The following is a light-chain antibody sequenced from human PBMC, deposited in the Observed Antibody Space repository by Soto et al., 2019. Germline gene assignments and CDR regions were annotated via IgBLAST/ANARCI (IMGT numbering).Light chain of an antibody. CDR3: QTWGTGIQV. J-gene: IGLJ3*02. V-gene: IGLV4-69*01. Sequence: QPVLTQSPSASASLGASVKLTCTLSSGHSTYAIAWHQQQPEKGPRYLMELSSDGSHTKGDGIPDRFSGSSSGAERYLTISSLQSEDEADYYCQTWGTGIQVFGGGTKLTVL. CDR1: SGHSTYA. CDR2: LSSDGSH.